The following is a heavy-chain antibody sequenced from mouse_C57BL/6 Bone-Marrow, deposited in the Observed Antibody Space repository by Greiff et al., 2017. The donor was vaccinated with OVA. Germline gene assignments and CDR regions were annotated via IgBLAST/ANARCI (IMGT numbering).Heavy chain of an antibody. V-gene: IGHV1-18*01. D-gene: IGHD2-4*01. CDR2: INPNNGGT. CDR3: ARVITTRYFDV. J-gene: IGHJ1*03. CDR1: GYTFTDYN. Sequence: VHVKQSGPELVKPGASVKIPCKASGYTFTDYNMDWVKQSHGKSLEWIGDINPNNGGTIYNQKFKGKATLTVDKSSSTAYMELRSLTSEDTAVYYCARVITTRYFDVWGTGTTVTVSS.